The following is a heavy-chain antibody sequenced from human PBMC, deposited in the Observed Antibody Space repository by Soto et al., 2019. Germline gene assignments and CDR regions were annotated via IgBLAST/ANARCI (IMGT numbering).Heavy chain of an antibody. CDR1: GFTFSLYG. CDR3: ARGLRGISFYGMDV. D-gene: IGHD3-16*01. J-gene: IGHJ6*02. CDR2: IWYDGSNK. V-gene: IGHV3-33*01. Sequence: QVQLVESGGGVVQPGRSLRLSCAASGFTFSLYGMHWVRQAPGKGLERVAVIWYDGSNKFYADSVKGRFTISRDNSKNTLCLQMNSMRDEYTAVYYCARGLRGISFYGMDVWGQGTTVIVSS.